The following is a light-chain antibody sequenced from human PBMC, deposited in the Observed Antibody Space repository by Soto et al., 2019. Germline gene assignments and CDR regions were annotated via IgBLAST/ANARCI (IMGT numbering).Light chain of an antibody. CDR2: GAS. CDR1: QSVSSSY. Sequence: EFVLTQSPGTLSLSPGERATLSCRASQSVSSSYIAWYQQKPGQAPRLLIYGASNRATGIPDRFSGSGSGTDFTLTISRLEPEDFAVYYCHQYGSSPATFGQGTNLDIK. J-gene: IGKJ1*01. V-gene: IGKV3-20*01. CDR3: HQYGSSPAT.